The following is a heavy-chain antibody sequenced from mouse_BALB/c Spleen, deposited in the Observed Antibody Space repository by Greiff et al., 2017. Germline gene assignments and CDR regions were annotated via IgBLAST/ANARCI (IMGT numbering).Heavy chain of an antibody. D-gene: IGHD2-3*01. V-gene: IGHV3-6*02. J-gene: IGHJ3*01. Sequence: EVKLMESGPGLVKPSQSLSLTCSVTGYSITSGYYWNWIRQFPGNKLEWMGYISYDGSNNYNPSLKNRISITRDTSKNQFFLKLNSVTTEDTATYYCARGLYDGYYSFAYWGQGTLVTVSA. CDR1: GYSITSGYY. CDR2: ISYDGSN. CDR3: ARGLYDGYYSFAY.